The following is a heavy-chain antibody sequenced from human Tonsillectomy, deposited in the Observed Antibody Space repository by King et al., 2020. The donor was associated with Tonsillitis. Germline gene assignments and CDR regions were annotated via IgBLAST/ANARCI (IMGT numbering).Heavy chain of an antibody. J-gene: IGHJ5*02. V-gene: IGHV5-51*03. CDR3: ARLPHEGYSYGLGWFDP. CDR1: GYTFTSYW. D-gene: IGHD5-18*01. Sequence: EVQLVQYGAEVKKPGESLKISCKGSGYTFTSYWIAWVRQMPGKGLEWMGLIYPGDSDTRYSPSFQGQVTISADKSISTAYLQWSSLKASDTAMYYCARLPHEGYSYGLGWFDPWGQGTLVTVSS. CDR2: IYPGDSDT.